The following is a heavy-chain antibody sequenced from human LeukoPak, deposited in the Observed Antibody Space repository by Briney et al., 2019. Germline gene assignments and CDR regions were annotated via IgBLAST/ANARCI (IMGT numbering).Heavy chain of an antibody. Sequence: SQTLSLTCSVSGGSISSGGYYWSWIRQHPGKGLEWIGYIYYSGSTYYNPSLKSRVTISVDTSKNQFSLKLSSVTAADTAVYYCARAYYDSSVLFDYWGQGTLVTVSS. CDR1: GGSISSGGYY. CDR2: IYYSGST. CDR3: ARAYYDSSVLFDY. D-gene: IGHD3-22*01. V-gene: IGHV4-31*03. J-gene: IGHJ4*02.